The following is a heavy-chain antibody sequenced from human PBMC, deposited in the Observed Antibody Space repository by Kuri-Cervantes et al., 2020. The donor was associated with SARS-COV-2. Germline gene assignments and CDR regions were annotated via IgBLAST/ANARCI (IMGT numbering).Heavy chain of an antibody. J-gene: IGHJ4*02. D-gene: IGHD6-6*01. V-gene: IGHV1-24*01. Sequence: ASVKVSCKVSGYTLTELSMHWVRQAPGKGLEWMGGFDPEDGETIYAQKFQGRVTMTEDTSTDTAYMELSSLRSEDTAVYYCARVAWEYSSSPRLDYWGQGTLVTVSS. CDR2: FDPEDGET. CDR1: GYTLTELS. CDR3: ARVAWEYSSSPRLDY.